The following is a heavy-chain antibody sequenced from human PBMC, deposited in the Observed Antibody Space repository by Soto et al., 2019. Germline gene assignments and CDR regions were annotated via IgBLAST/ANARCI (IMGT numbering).Heavy chain of an antibody. D-gene: IGHD1-26*01. J-gene: IGHJ5*02. CDR2: ISGSGGST. CDR3: ARVRMGATSWFDP. V-gene: IGHV3-23*01. CDR1: GFTFSNYA. Sequence: GGSLRLSCAASGFTFSNYAMSWVRQAPGKGLEWISTISGSGGSTYYADSVKGRFTISRDNSKNTLYLQMNSLRAEDTAVYYCARVRMGATSWFDPWGQGTLVTVSS.